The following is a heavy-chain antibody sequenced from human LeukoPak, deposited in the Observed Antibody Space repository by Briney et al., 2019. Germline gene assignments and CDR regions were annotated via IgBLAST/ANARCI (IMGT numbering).Heavy chain of an antibody. CDR3: ARARITGGHFDY. V-gene: IGHV1-69*04. CDR2: ISPIFGIA. CDR1: GGTFSSYA. D-gene: IGHD3-10*01. Sequence: SVKLSCTASGGTFSSYAISWVRQAPGQGLEWMGRISPIFGIANYAQKVQGRFTITADKSTSTAYMELSSLRSEDTAVYYCARARITGGHFDYWGQGSLVTLSS. J-gene: IGHJ4*02.